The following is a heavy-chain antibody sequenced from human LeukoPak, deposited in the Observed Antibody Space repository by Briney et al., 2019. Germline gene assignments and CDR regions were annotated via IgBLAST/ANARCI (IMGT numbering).Heavy chain of an antibody. J-gene: IGHJ6*02. CDR2: MNPNSGNT. D-gene: IGHD2-2*01. CDR1: GYTFTSYD. V-gene: IGHV1-8*01. CDR3: ARERCSSTSCQWGRNYYYGMDV. Sequence: GASVKVSCKASGYTFTSYDINWVRQATGQGLEWMGWMNPNSGNTGYAPKFQGRVTMTRNTSISTAYMELSSLRSEDTAEYYCARERCSSTSCQWGRNYYYGMDVWGQGTTVTVSS.